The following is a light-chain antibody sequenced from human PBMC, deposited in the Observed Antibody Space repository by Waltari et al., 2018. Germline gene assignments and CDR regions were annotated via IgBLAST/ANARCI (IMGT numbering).Light chain of an antibody. CDR2: EAI. CDR3: CSYAGSYTWV. V-gene: IGLV2-11*01. Sequence: QSALTQPRPVSGSPGQSVTISCSGTSSDIGAWKYVSWYQQHPGKAPKLLISEAIKRPSGVPDRFSGSKSGNTASLTISGLQAEDEAEYYCCSYAGSYTWVFGGGTKVTVL. J-gene: IGLJ3*02. CDR1: SSDIGAWKY.